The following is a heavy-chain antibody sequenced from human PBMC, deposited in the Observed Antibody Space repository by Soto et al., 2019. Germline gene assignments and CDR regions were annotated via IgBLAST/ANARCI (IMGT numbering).Heavy chain of an antibody. CDR3: ARGRTVRNYADDSSDYFYFFDF. V-gene: IGHV4-59*01. CDR2: VYYTGST. Sequence: SETLSLTCTVSGDSISTFYWGWMRQSPGKELEWIGYVYYTGSTNYNPSLKSRVTISVDRSKNQFSLKLTSANAADTAVYYCARGRTVRNYADDSSDYFYFFDFWGQGIQVTVSS. CDR1: GDSISTFY. J-gene: IGHJ4*02. D-gene: IGHD3-22*01.